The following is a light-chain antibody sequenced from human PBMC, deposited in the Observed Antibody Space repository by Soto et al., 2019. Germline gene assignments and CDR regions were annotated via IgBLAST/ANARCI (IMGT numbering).Light chain of an antibody. CDR1: PSVSSSY. CDR2: GAS. V-gene: IGKV3-20*01. Sequence: EMVLTQSPGPRSLSPGEIATLSCRASPSVSSSYLAWYQQKPGHAPRLLIYGASSRTTGIPDRFSGSGSGTEFTLTSSRLEPEDFAGYYCQQYGGSPPVTFGQGTRLAIK. J-gene: IGKJ5*01. CDR3: QQYGGSPPVT.